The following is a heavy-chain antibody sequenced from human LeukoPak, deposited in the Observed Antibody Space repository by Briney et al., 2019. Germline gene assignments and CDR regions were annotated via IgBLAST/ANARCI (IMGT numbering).Heavy chain of an antibody. J-gene: IGHJ4*02. CDR3: ARRVTGRGAYYFDY. CDR1: GGSISSYY. CDR2: IYYSGST. D-gene: IGHD1-14*01. V-gene: IGHV4-59*08. Sequence: SETLSLTCTVSGGSISSYYWSWIRQPPGKGLEWIGYIYYSGSTNYNPSLKSRVTISVDTSKNQFSLNLSSVTAADTAVYYCARRVTGRGAYYFDYWDQGTQVTVSS.